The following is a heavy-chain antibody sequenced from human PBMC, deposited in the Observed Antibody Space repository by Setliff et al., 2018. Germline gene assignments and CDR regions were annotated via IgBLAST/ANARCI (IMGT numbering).Heavy chain of an antibody. Sequence: EASVKVSCKASGYTFTDYYMHWVRQVPGRGLEWMGWINPKSGGTRYAQKFQGRVTMTRDTSISTAYMELSSLRSDDTAVYYCARGPFQLVYYFDYWGQGTLVTVSS. CDR3: ARGPFQLVYYFDY. CDR2: INPKSGGT. J-gene: IGHJ4*02. CDR1: GYTFTDYY. V-gene: IGHV1-2*02. D-gene: IGHD1-1*01.